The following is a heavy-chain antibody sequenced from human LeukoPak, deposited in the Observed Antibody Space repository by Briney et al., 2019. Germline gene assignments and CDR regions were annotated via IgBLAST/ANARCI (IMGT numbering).Heavy chain of an antibody. J-gene: IGHJ4*02. CDR2: INYSGST. Sequence: PSETLSLTCTVSGGSISSGDYYWGWIRQPPGKGLEWIESINYSGSTYYNPSLKSRVTISVDTSKNQFSLKLSSVTAADTAVYYCARQPYSSSVLYFDYWGQGTLVTVSS. D-gene: IGHD6-19*01. CDR1: GGSISSGDYY. CDR3: ARQPYSSSVLYFDY. V-gene: IGHV4-39*01.